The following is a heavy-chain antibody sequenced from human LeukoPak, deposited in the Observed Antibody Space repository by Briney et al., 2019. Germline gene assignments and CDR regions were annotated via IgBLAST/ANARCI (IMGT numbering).Heavy chain of an antibody. Sequence: SETLSLTCTVSGYSISSGYYWGWIRQPPGKGLEWTGSIDHSGSTYYNPSLESRVTMSLDTSKNQFSLKLSSVTAADTAVYYCARDENGYVWGSFRAWGQGTLVTVSS. J-gene: IGHJ5*02. CDR2: IDHSGST. CDR1: GYSISSGYY. V-gene: IGHV4-38-2*02. D-gene: IGHD3-16*02. CDR3: ARDENGYVWGSFRA.